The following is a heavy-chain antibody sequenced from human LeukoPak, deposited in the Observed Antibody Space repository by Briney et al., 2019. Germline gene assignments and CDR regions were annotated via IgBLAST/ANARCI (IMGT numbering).Heavy chain of an antibody. Sequence: SETLSLTCTVSGGSISRYYWSWIRQPPGKGLEWIGEINHSGSTNYNPSLKSRVTISVDTSKNQFSLKLSSVTAADTAVYYCARVEYSSPRGVDYWGQGTLVTVSS. V-gene: IGHV4-34*01. CDR1: GGSISRYY. D-gene: IGHD6-6*01. CDR2: INHSGST. CDR3: ARVEYSSPRGVDY. J-gene: IGHJ4*02.